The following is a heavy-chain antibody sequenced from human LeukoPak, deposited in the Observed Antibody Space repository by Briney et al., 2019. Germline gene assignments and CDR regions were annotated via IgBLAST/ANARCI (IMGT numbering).Heavy chain of an antibody. V-gene: IGHV1-2*02. Sequence: ASVKVSCKASGHTFTGYYMNWVRQAPGQGLEWMGWINPNSGGTDYAQKFQGRVTMTRDTSISTAYMELSRLRSDDTAVYYCARYGVPDWNYLDYWGQGTLVTGSS. J-gene: IGHJ4*02. D-gene: IGHD3-9*01. CDR1: GHTFTGYY. CDR3: ARYGVPDWNYLDY. CDR2: INPNSGGT.